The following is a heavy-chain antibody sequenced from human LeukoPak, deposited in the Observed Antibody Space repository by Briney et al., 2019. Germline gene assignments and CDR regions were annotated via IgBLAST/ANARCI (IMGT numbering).Heavy chain of an antibody. CDR2: IYDSGST. Sequence: SETLSLTCTVSDGSISSYYWSWIRQPPGKGLEWIGHIYDSGSTNYNPPLKSRVTISVDTSKNQFSLKLSSVTAADTAVYYCAREFSWSGFFDYWGQGTLVTVSS. V-gene: IGHV4-59*01. CDR1: DGSISSYY. J-gene: IGHJ4*02. D-gene: IGHD3-3*01. CDR3: AREFSWSGFFDY.